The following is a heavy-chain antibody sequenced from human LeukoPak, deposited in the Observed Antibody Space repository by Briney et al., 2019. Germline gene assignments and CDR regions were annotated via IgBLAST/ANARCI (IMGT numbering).Heavy chain of an antibody. V-gene: IGHV1-69*05. CDR2: IIPKFGSA. Sequence: ASVKVSCEASRGTLSPYGIGWVRQAPGQGLEWMGTIIPKFGSANYAQKFPDRLTLTTDESTRTGYMELSNLRSEDTAVYFCARDNFAPSGVKYFQLWGPGTLVTVSS. CDR1: RGTLSPYG. J-gene: IGHJ1*01. D-gene: IGHD3-16*02. CDR3: ARDNFAPSGVKYFQL.